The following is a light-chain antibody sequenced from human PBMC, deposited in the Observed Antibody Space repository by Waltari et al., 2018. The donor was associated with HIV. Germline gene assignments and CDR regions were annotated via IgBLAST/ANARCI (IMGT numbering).Light chain of an antibody. CDR3: SSYAGGWGV. CDR1: SSDVGAYNY. J-gene: IGLJ3*02. Sequence: QSALTQPPSASGSLGQSVTISCTGTSSDVGAYNYVSWYQQHPGKAPKLMIYEVNKRPSGVPDRFSGSKSGNTASLTVSGLQAEDEADYHCSSYAGGWGVFGGGTKLTVL. V-gene: IGLV2-8*01. CDR2: EVN.